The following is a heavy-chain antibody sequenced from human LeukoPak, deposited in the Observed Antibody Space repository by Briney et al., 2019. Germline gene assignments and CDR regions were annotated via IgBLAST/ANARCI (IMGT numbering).Heavy chain of an antibody. CDR2: ISAYNGKA. J-gene: IGHJ5*02. D-gene: IGHD6-13*01. CDR1: GYTFTDYA. V-gene: IGHV1-18*01. CDR3: ARARQQLVWANWFDP. Sequence: ASVKVSCKASGYTFTDYAISWVRQAPGQGLEWMGWISAYNGKAKYAQKLQGRVTMTTETSTSTAYMELRSLRSDDTAVYYCARARQQLVWANWFDPWGQGTLVTVSS.